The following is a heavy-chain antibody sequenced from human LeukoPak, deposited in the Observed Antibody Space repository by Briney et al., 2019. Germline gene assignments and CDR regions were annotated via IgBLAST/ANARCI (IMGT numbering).Heavy chain of an antibody. CDR3: AREATTVKKDAGAFDI. D-gene: IGHD4-17*01. CDR1: GFTFSSYD. V-gene: IGHV3-13*01. CDR2: IGAAGDT. J-gene: IGHJ3*02. Sequence: GGSLRLSCAASGFTFSSYDMHWVRHAPGKGLEWVSAIGAAGDTYNPGTVKDRFIISRENAKNSLSLQMNNLRAGDTAVYYCAREATTVKKDAGAFDIWGQGTMVTVSS.